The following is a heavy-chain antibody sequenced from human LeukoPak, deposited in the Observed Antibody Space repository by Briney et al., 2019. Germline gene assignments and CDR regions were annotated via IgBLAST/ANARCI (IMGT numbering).Heavy chain of an antibody. Sequence: PRASVKVSCKASGYTFTSYAMNWVRQAPGQGLEWMGWINTNTGNPTYAQGFTGRFVLSLDTSVSTAYLQISSLKAEDTAVYYCASPISSLPVYWGQGTLVTVSS. D-gene: IGHD6-6*01. CDR1: GYTFTSYA. J-gene: IGHJ4*02. CDR2: INTNTGNP. V-gene: IGHV7-4-1*02. CDR3: ASPISSLPVY.